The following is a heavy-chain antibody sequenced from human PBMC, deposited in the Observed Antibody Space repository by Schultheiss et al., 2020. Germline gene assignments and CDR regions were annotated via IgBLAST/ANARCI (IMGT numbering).Heavy chain of an antibody. CDR2: IWYDGSNK. D-gene: IGHD4-17*01. V-gene: IGHV3-33*08. CDR3: ARATALTNYGDYPPYYFDY. CDR1: GFTFSRYG. J-gene: IGHJ4*02. Sequence: GGSLRLSCAASGFTFSRYGMHWVRQAPGKGLEWVAVIWYDGSNKYYADSVKGRFTISRDNAKNSLYLQMNSLRAEDTAVYYCARATALTNYGDYPPYYFDYWGQGTLVTVSS.